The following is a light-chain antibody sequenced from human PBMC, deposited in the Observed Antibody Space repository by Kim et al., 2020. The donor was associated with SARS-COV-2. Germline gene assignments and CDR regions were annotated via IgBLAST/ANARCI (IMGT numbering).Light chain of an antibody. Sequence: QSVLTQPPSASGAPGQRLTISCSGSSANVVSSDVYWYQQLPATTPKLLIYRNDQRPSGVPDRFSGSKSGTSASLAISGLLSEDEADYFCAAWHDGSLVFGGGTKLTVL. CDR1: SANVVSSD. V-gene: IGLV1-47*01. CDR2: RND. J-gene: IGLJ2*01. CDR3: AAWHDGSLV.